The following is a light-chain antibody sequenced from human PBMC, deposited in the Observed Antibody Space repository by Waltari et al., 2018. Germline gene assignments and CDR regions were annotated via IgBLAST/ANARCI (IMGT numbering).Light chain of an antibody. CDR1: QSIDSN. CDR2: AAS. Sequence: DIQMTQSPSSLSASVGDSVTITCRASQSIDSNLNWYQQEPGKAPKLLIYAASTLQSGVPSRFSGSGSGTDFTLTISSLHPEDFATYYCQQSYSTPVTFGPGTKVDI. V-gene: IGKV1-39*01. J-gene: IGKJ3*01. CDR3: QQSYSTPVT.